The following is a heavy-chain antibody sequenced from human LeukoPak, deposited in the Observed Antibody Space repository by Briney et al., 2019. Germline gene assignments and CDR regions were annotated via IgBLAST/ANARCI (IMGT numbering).Heavy chain of an antibody. CDR2: IYTSGST. Sequence: SETLSLTCTVSGGSISSGSYYWSWIRQPAGKGLEWIGRIYTSGSTNYNPSLKSRVIISVDTSKNQFSLKLSSVTAADTAVYYCARSFRCYDSSGPPPDLWGRGTLVTVSS. J-gene: IGHJ2*01. D-gene: IGHD3-22*01. V-gene: IGHV4-61*02. CDR1: GGSISSGSYY. CDR3: ARSFRCYDSSGPPPDL.